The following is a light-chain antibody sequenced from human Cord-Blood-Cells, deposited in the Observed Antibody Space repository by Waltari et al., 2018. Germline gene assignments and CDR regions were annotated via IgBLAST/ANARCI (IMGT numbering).Light chain of an antibody. V-gene: IGKV4-1*01. Sequence: DIVMTQSPDSLAVSLGERATINCKSSQSVLYSSNNKNYLAWYQQKPGQPPKLLIYWASTREAGVPGRFSGSGSGTDFTLTISSLQAEDVAVYDCQQYYSTPSITFGQGTRLEIK. J-gene: IGKJ5*01. CDR2: WAS. CDR3: QQYYSTPSIT. CDR1: QSVLYSSNNKNY.